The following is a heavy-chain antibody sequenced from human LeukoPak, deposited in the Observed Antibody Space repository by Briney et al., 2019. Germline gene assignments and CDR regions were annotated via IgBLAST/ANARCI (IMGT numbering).Heavy chain of an antibody. D-gene: IGHD6-6*01. Sequence: SETLSLTCTVSGGSISSGGYYWSWIRQHPGKGLEWIGYMYFSGITSYNPSLKSRVTISVDTSKNQFSLKLSSVTAADTAVYYCARDGYSSSSHFDYWGQGTLVTVSS. CDR2: MYFSGIT. J-gene: IGHJ4*02. V-gene: IGHV4-31*03. CDR1: GGSISSGGYY. CDR3: ARDGYSSSSHFDY.